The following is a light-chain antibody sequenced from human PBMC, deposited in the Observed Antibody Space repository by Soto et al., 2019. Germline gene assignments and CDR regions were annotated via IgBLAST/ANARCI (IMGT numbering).Light chain of an antibody. V-gene: IGKV3-20*01. J-gene: IGKJ1*01. Sequence: EIVLTQSPGTLSLSPGEGATLSCRASQSLSSSYLAWYQQKPGQAPRLLIYATSSRATGIPDRFSGSGSQTDFTLTISRLEPEDFAVYYCQQYGTSPRTFGQGTKVEIK. CDR1: QSLSSSY. CDR2: ATS. CDR3: QQYGTSPRT.